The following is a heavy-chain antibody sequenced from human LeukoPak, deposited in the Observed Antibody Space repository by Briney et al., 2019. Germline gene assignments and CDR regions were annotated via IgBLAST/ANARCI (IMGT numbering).Heavy chain of an antibody. D-gene: IGHD4-17*01. CDR1: GGTFSSYA. V-gene: IGHV1-69*05. J-gene: IGHJ5*02. CDR3: ARELDDYGDHRNWFDP. CDR2: IIPIFGTA. Sequence: ASVKVSCKASGGTFSSYAISWMRQAPGQGLERMGGIIPIFGTANYAQKFQGRVTITTDESTSTAYMELSSLRSEDTAVYYCARELDDYGDHRNWFDPWGQGTLVTVSS.